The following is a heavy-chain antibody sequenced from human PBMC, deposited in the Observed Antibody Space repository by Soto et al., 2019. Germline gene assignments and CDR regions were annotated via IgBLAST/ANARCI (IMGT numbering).Heavy chain of an antibody. CDR1: GFTFRTYA. D-gene: IGHD3-22*01. Sequence: EVQLLESGGGLVQPGGSLRLSCAASGFTFRTYAMNWVRQAPWKGLEWVSVISDSGETTVYADSVKGRFTISRDNSKNILHLQMNNLRAEDTAWYYCAKGSSGFYYFGMDVWGQGTTVTVSS. J-gene: IGHJ6*02. CDR3: AKGSSGFYYFGMDV. V-gene: IGHV3-23*01. CDR2: ISDSGETT.